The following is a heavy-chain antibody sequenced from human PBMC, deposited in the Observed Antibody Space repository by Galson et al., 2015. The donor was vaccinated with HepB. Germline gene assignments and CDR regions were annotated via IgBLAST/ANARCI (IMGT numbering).Heavy chain of an antibody. D-gene: IGHD6-19*01. J-gene: IGHJ3*02. CDR3: TTYMWTSGWYLGQTQVDDFHI. V-gene: IGHV1-69*13. Sequence: SVKVSCKASGGTFSSYAISWVRQAPGQGLEWMGGIIPIFGTANYAQKFQGRFTITADESTSTAYMELSSLRSEDTAVYYCTTYMWTSGWYLGQTQVDDFHIWGKGTMVTVSS. CDR2: IIPIFGTA. CDR1: GGTFSSYA.